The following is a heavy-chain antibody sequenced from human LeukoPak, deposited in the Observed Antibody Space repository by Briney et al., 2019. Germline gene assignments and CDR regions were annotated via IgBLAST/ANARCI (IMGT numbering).Heavy chain of an antibody. CDR1: GFTFTNFE. D-gene: IGHD3-3*01. CDR3: ARRGRIFGVVIIGYFDY. CDR2: ISYSGSTT. Sequence: PGGSLRLSRAASGFTFTNFEMNWVRQAPGKGLEWVSYISYSGSTTSYADSVKGRFTISRDNAKNSLYLQMNSLRAEDTAVYYCARRGRIFGVVIIGYFDYWGQGTLVTVSS. J-gene: IGHJ4*02. V-gene: IGHV3-48*03.